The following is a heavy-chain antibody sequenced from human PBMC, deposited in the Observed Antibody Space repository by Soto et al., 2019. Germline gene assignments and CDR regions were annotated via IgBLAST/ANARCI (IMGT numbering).Heavy chain of an antibody. CDR2: IRNKPHGSTT. Sequence: EVQLVESGEILVQPGGSLRLSCAASGFTLSDFYMDWVRQTPEKGLEWVGRIRNKPHGSTTEYGASVRGRFTVSRDDSRNSLSLQMDSLKIEDTAVYYCARGFNSFDLWGQGTLVTVSS. CDR1: GFTLSDFY. D-gene: IGHD3-10*01. CDR3: ARGFNSFDL. J-gene: IGHJ3*01. V-gene: IGHV3-72*01.